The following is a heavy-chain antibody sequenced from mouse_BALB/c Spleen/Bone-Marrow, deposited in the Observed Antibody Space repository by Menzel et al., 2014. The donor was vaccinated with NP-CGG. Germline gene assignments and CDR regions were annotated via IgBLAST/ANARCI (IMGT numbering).Heavy chain of an antibody. Sequence: AQLKESGPGPVQPSQSLSITCTVSGFSLTSYGVHWVRQSPGKGLEWLGVIWRGGSTDYNAAFMSRLSITKHNSKSQVFFKMNSRQADDTAIYYCAKNQGSFYYGSSHWYYDVCSEGTTVTISS. J-gene: IGHJ1*01. CDR2: IWRGGST. CDR3: AKNQGSFYYGSSHWYYDV. V-gene: IGHV2-5*01. D-gene: IGHD1-1*01. CDR1: GFSLTSYG.